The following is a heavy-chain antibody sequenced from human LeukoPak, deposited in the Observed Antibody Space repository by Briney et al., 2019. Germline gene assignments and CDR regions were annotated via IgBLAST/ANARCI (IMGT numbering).Heavy chain of an antibody. CDR2: ISQDGSEK. V-gene: IGHV3-7*01. J-gene: IGHJ1*01. CDR1: GFTFSSYE. D-gene: IGHD6-13*01. CDR3: ARESTAGYNSSWYGFRN. Sequence: PGGSLRLSCAASGFTFSSYEMNWVRQAPGKGLEWVANISQDGSEKYYVDSVKGRFTISRDNAKNSLFLQMGSLRVEDTAVYYCARESTAGYNSSWYGFRNWGQGTLVSVSS.